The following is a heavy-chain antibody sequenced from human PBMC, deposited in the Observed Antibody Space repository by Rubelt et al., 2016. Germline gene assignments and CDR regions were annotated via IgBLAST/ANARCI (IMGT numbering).Heavy chain of an antibody. J-gene: IGHJ6*02. V-gene: IGHV4-39*07. CDR2: IYYSGST. CDR1: GGSISSSSYY. Sequence: QLQLQESGPGLVKPSETLSLTCSVSGGSISSSSYYWGWIRQPPGKGLEWIGSIYYSGSTYNNPSLKSRVTISVDTSKNQFSLKLSSVTAADTAVYYCAREAPREYGMDVWGQGTTVTVSS. CDR3: AREAPREYGMDV.